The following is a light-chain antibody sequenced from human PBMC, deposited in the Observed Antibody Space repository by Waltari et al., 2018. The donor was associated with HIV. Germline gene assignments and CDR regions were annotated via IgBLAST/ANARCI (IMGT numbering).Light chain of an antibody. CDR1: SSDVGGYNY. CDR2: VVI. J-gene: IGLJ2*01. Sequence: QSALTQPPSASGSPGQSVTLSCTGTSSDVGGYNYVSWHQQHPGKAPKLMIAVVIKMPAGFHDRSSASTSGNTASLTVSGLQPEDEADYYCSSHAGSKVVFGGGTRLTVL. CDR3: SSHAGSKVV. V-gene: IGLV2-8*01.